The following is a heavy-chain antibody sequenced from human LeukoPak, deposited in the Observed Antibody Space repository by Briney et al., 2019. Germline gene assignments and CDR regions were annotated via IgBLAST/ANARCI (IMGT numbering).Heavy chain of an antibody. CDR1: GFTFNIYV. D-gene: IGHD2-21*02. CDR3: ARRDTVTAFDY. Sequence: GGSLRLSCAASGFTFNIYVMNWVRQTPGKGLEWVSSISSSTNYIYYADSVKGRFTISRDNSKNTLYLRMNSLRAEDTAVYYCARRDTVTAFDYWGQGTLVTVSS. V-gene: IGHV3-21*01. J-gene: IGHJ4*02. CDR2: ISSSTNYI.